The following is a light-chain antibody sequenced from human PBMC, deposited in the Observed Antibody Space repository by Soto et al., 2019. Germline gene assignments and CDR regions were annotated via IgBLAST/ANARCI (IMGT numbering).Light chain of an antibody. V-gene: IGKV3-20*01. CDR1: QSVSGSY. J-gene: IGKJ2*01. CDR3: QQYGSSPPYT. CDR2: GSS. Sequence: EIVLTQSPGTLSLYRGERATLSCRASQSVSGSYLAWYQQKPGQSPRLLIYGSSDRATGIPDRFSGSGSGTDFTLTISRVEPEDFAVYYCQQYGSSPPYTFGQGTKLEIK.